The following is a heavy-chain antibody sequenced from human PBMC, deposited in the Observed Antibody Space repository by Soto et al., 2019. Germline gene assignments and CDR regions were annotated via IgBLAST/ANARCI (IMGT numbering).Heavy chain of an antibody. D-gene: IGHD3-16*01. J-gene: IGHJ6*02. Sequence: QVQLVQSGPEVKKTGTSVTVSCKASGGTFSSRAISWVRQAPGQGLEWMGGIVPVFGRVNYAEKFQDRVTITADESTGTVYMELSNLRSEDTALYYCANSRGGTFLGYHGMDIWGQGTTVSVSS. CDR3: ANSRGGTFLGYHGMDI. V-gene: IGHV1-69*01. CDR1: GGTFSSRA. CDR2: IVPVFGRV.